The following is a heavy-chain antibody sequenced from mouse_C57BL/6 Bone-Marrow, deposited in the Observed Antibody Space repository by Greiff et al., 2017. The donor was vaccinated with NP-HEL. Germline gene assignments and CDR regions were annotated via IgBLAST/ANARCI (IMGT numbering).Heavy chain of an antibody. CDR3: GLRRETWFAY. CDR2: INPNNGGT. CDR1: GYKFTDYN. D-gene: IGHD2-12*01. J-gene: IGHJ3*01. Sequence: VQLQQSGPELVKPGASVKMSCKASGYKFTDYNMHWVKQSHGKSLEWIGYINPNNGGTSYNQKFKGKATLTVNKSSSTAYMELRSLTSEDSAVYYCGLRRETWFAYWGQGTLVTVSA. V-gene: IGHV1-22*01.